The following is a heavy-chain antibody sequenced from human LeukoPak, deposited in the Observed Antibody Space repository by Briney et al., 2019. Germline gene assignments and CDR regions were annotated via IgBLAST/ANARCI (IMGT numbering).Heavy chain of an antibody. D-gene: IGHD7-27*01. V-gene: IGHV4-39*07. CDR2: IYYSGST. CDR3: ARIPGDRPDD. J-gene: IGHJ4*02. Sequence: SETLSLTCTVSGGSISSSSYYWGWIRQPPGKGLEWIGSIYYSGSTCYNPSLKSRATISIDTSKKQFSLNLKSVTAADTAVYYCARIPGDRPDDWGQGTLVTVS. CDR1: GGSISSSSYY.